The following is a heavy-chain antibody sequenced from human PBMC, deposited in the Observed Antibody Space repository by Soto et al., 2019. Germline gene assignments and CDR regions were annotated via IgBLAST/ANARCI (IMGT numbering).Heavy chain of an antibody. CDR1: GFTFSSYA. V-gene: IGHV3-23*01. CDR2: ISGSGGST. Sequence: EVQLLESGGGLVQPGGSLRLSCAASGFTFSSYAMSWVRQAPGKGLEWVSAISGSGGSTYYADSVKGRFTISRDNSKNTLYLQMTSLSAEATAVYYCANAPSTLVNPGDAFEIWGQGTMVTVSS. CDR3: ANAPSTLVNPGDAFEI. J-gene: IGHJ3*02. D-gene: IGHD2-2*01.